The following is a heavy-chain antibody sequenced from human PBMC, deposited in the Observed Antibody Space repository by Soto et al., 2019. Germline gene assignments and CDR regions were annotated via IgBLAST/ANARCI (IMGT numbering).Heavy chain of an antibody. CDR3: AKDKRFLDY. CDR1: GFTFSTYS. D-gene: IGHD3-3*01. Sequence: GGSLRLSCAASGFTFSTYSMNWVRQAPGKGLEWISYMSSSSSTIYYADSVKGRFTISRDNSKNTLYLQMNSLRAEDTAVYYCAKDKRFLDYWGQGTLVTVSS. V-gene: IGHV3-48*01. CDR2: MSSSSSTI. J-gene: IGHJ4*02.